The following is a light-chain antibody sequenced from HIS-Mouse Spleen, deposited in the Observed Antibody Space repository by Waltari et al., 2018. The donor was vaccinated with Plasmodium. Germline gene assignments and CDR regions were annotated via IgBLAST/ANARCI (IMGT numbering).Light chain of an antibody. V-gene: IGLV2-14*03. Sequence: QSALTQPASVSGSPGQSITISCTGTSSDVGGYNCVSWYQHHPGKAPKLMSYDVSNRPSGVSNRFSGSKSGNTASLTISGLQAEDEADYYCSSYTSSSTYVFGTGTKVTVL. CDR2: DVS. CDR3: SSYTSSSTYV. J-gene: IGLJ1*01. CDR1: SSDVGGYNC.